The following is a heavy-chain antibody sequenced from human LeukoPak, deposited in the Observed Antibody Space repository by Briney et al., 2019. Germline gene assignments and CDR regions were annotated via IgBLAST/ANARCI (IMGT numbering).Heavy chain of an antibody. V-gene: IGHV3-23*01. D-gene: IGHD1-14*01. CDR2: ISGSGGST. CDR3: AKEPHRYPTADAFDI. Sequence: GGSLRLSCPAAGFTFSSYAMSWVRQAPGKGLEWVSDISGSGGSTYYADSVKGRFTISRDNCKNTLYLQMNSLRAEDTAVYYCAKEPHRYPTADAFDIWGQGTMVTVSS. CDR1: GFTFSSYA. J-gene: IGHJ3*02.